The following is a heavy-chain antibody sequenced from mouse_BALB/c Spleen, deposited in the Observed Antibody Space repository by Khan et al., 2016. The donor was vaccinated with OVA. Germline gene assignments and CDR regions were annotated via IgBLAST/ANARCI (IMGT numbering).Heavy chain of an antibody. Sequence: QVTLKESGPGILQPSQTLSLTCSFSGFSLSASGVSVSWIRQPSGKGLEWLAHIYWDDAKRYNPSLKSRLTISKDTSRNQVFLKIASVDTADTATYYCARRPRGVYADYLFAYWGQGTLVTVSA. CDR3: ARRPRGVYADYLFAY. CDR1: GFSLSASGVS. J-gene: IGHJ3*01. CDR2: IYWDDAK. V-gene: IGHV8-12*01. D-gene: IGHD2-4*01.